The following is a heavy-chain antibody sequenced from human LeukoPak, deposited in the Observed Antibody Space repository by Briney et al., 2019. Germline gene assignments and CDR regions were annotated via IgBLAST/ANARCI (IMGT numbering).Heavy chain of an antibody. CDR3: ARDTYNWNVDAFDP. CDR2: IFYSGST. D-gene: IGHD1-20*01. V-gene: IGHV4-39*02. CDR1: SGSISTSNYY. Sequence: SETLSLTCTVSSGSISTSNYYWGWVRQPPGKALEWIGNIFYSGSTYYSPSLKSRVTISIDKSKNHFSLKLTSVTAADTAIYYCARDTYNWNVDAFDPWGQGTLVTVSS. J-gene: IGHJ5*02.